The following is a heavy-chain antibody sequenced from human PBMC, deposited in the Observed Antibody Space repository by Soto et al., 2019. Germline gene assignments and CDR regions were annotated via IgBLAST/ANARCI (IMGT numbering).Heavy chain of an antibody. CDR2: INHSGST. V-gene: IGHV4-34*01. J-gene: IGHJ4*02. CDR3: ARGPIYSRNSIVGARPFDY. CDR1: GGSFSGYY. Sequence: SEPLSLTCAVYGGSFSGYYWSWIRQPPGKGLEWIGEINHSGSTNYNPSLKSRVTISVDTSKNQFSLKLSSVTAADTAVYYCARGPIYSRNSIVGARPFDYWGQGTPVTVSS. D-gene: IGHD1-26*01.